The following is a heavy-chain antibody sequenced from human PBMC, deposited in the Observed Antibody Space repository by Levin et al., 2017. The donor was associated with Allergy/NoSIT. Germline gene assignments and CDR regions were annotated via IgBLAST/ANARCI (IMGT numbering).Heavy chain of an antibody. CDR3: AKSGQDIVVVPGNYYFDY. Sequence: LSLTCAASGFTFSSYGMHWVRQAPGKGLEWVAVISYDGSNKYYADSVKGRFTISRDNSKNTLYLQMNSLRAEDTAVYYCAKSGQDIVVVPGNYYFDYWGQGTLVTVSS. CDR2: ISYDGSNK. J-gene: IGHJ4*02. V-gene: IGHV3-30*18. D-gene: IGHD2-2*01. CDR1: GFTFSSYG.